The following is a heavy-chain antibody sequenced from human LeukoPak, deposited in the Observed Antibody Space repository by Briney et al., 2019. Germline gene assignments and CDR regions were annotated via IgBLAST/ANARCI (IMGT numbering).Heavy chain of an antibody. Sequence: SETLSLTCTVAGGSIRGYYWSWIRQPPGKGLEWIGYIYSSGSTNYNPSLKSRVTMSVCTSKNQFSLKVSSVPAADTAVYYCARVFDSGSQAYFYYMDVWGKGTTVTISS. V-gene: IGHV4-59*01. J-gene: IGHJ6*03. CDR1: GGSIRGYY. CDR2: IYSSGST. D-gene: IGHD3-10*01. CDR3: ARVFDSGSQAYFYYMDV.